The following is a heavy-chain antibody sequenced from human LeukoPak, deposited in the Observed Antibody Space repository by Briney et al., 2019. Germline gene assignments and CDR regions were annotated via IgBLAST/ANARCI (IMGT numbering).Heavy chain of an antibody. CDR1: GYTFTSYD. CDR3: ARIVGGNYRWFDL. CDR2: ISAYKGNT. J-gene: IGHJ5*02. D-gene: IGHD4-11*01. V-gene: IGHV1-18*01. Sequence: ASVKVSCKASGYTFTSYDINWVRQAPGQGLEWMGWISAYKGNTNYAQKLQGRVTMTTDTSTSTAYMELRSLRSDDTAVYYCARIVGGNYRWFDLWGQGTLVTVSS.